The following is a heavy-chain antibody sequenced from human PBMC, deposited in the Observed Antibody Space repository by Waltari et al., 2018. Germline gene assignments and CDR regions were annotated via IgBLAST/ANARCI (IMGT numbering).Heavy chain of an antibody. CDR1: GYSISSGYS. CDR2: IYHSGST. CDR3: GRLNPYCSGGSCYSGGVDY. D-gene: IGHD2-15*01. Sequence: QVQLQESGPGLVKPSETLSLTCAVSGYSISSGYSWGWIRQPPGKGLEWIGSIYHSGSTYYNPSLKSRVTISVDTSKNQFSLKLSSVTAADTAVYYCGRLNPYCSGGSCYSGGVDYWGQGTLVTVSS. J-gene: IGHJ4*02. V-gene: IGHV4-38-2*01.